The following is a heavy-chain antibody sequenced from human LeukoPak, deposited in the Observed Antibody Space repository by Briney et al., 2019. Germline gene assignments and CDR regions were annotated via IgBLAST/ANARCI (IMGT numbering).Heavy chain of an antibody. D-gene: IGHD1-26*01. Sequence: PGGSLRLSCAASGFIFSDHYMDWVRQAPGKGLEWVGRTRNEANIYTTKYAASVKGRFTISRDDSKNSLYLQMNSLKTEDTAVYYCASPVGATTVRAFDIWGQXTMVTVSS. CDR1: GFIFSDHY. V-gene: IGHV3-72*01. J-gene: IGHJ3*02. CDR3: ASPVGATTVRAFDI. CDR2: TRNEANIYTT.